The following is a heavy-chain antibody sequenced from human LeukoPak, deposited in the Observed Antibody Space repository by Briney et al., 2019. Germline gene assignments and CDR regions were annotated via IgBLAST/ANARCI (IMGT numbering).Heavy chain of an antibody. CDR3: AKDLRVARL. CDR1: GFTFSTYA. D-gene: IGHD2-15*01. Sequence: PGGSLRLSCAASGFTFSTYAMNWVRQAPGKGLEWVSTNSGRGDYTYYADSVKGRFTISRDNSKNTLFLQMNSLRAEDTAIYYCAKDLRVARLWGQGTLITVSS. CDR2: NSGRGDYT. J-gene: IGHJ4*02. V-gene: IGHV3-23*01.